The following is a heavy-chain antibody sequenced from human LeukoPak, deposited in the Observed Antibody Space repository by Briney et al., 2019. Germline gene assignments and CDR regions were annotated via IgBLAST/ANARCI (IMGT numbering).Heavy chain of an antibody. CDR2: ISAYNGNT. J-gene: IGHJ4*02. D-gene: IGHD2-2*01. V-gene: IGHV1-18*01. Sequence: GASVKVSCKASGYPFTTYGISWVRQAPGQGLEWMGWISAYNGNTNYAQKVQGRVTMTTDTSTSTAYMELRSLRSDDTAVCYCARVVPATAIGRFDYWGQGTLVTVSS. CDR3: ARVVPATAIGRFDY. CDR1: GYPFTTYG.